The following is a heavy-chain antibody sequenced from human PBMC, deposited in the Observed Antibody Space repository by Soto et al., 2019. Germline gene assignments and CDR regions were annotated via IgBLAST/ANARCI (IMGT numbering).Heavy chain of an antibody. CDR2: IIPIFGTA. CDR1: GGTFSSYA. Sequence: SVKVSCKASGGTFSSYAISWVRQAPGQGLEWMGGIIPIFGTANYAQKFQGRVTITADESTSTAYMERSSLRSEDTAVYYCAEMEYQLLLGPQRDYYGMDVWGQGTTVTVSS. J-gene: IGHJ6*02. D-gene: IGHD2-2*01. CDR3: AEMEYQLLLGPQRDYYGMDV. V-gene: IGHV1-69*13.